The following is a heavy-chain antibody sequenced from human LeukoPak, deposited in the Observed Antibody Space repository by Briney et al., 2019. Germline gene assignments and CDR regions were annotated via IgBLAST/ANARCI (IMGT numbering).Heavy chain of an antibody. Sequence: SVKVSCKASGGTFSSYAISWVRQAPGQGLEWMGGIIPIFGTANYAQKFQGRVTITADEPTSTAYMELSSLRSEDTAVYYCARDGTHCSGGSCFDYWGQGTLVTVSS. D-gene: IGHD2-15*01. J-gene: IGHJ4*02. CDR1: GGTFSSYA. CDR2: IIPIFGTA. CDR3: ARDGTHCSGGSCFDY. V-gene: IGHV1-69*01.